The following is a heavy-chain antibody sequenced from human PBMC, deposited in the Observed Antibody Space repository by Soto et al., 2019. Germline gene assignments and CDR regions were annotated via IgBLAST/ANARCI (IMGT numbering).Heavy chain of an antibody. CDR2: VYHNGGA. CDR3: GRVVEGATRHTDPDS. D-gene: IGHD2-21*01. CDR1: GVSIHNSHSF. J-gene: IGHJ5*01. Sequence: QVHLQESGPGLVKPSETLSLTCTVSGVSIHNSHSFWAWIRQPPGKGLQFIASVYHNGGAHYNSSLKSRVTISVDTANNTVSLRMRYLTAADTAFYYCGRVVEGATRHTDPDSWGQGILVTVSS. V-gene: IGHV4-39*01.